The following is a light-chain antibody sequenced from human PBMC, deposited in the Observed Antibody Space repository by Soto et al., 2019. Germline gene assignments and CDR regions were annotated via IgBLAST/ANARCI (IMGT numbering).Light chain of an antibody. CDR2: GAS. J-gene: IGKJ4*01. Sequence: PGERATLSCRASQSVPKDYLVWYQHKPGQAPRLLIHGASSRATGIPDRFSGSGSGTDFTLTISRLEPEDFAVYYCQQSSFSPLTFCGGTKVEIK. CDR1: QSVPKDY. CDR3: QQSSFSPLT. V-gene: IGKV3-20*01.